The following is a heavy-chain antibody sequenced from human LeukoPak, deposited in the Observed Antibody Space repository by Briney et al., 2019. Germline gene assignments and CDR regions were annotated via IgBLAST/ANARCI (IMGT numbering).Heavy chain of an antibody. CDR1: GGSFSGYY. D-gene: IGHD3-10*01. Sequence: SETLSLTCAVYGGSFSGYYWSWIRQPPGKGLEWIGEINHSGSTNYNPSLKSRVTISVDTSNNQFSLKLSSVTAADTAVYYCARGGEEGLDYWGQGTLVTVSP. CDR2: INHSGST. J-gene: IGHJ4*02. CDR3: ARGGEEGLDY. V-gene: IGHV4-34*01.